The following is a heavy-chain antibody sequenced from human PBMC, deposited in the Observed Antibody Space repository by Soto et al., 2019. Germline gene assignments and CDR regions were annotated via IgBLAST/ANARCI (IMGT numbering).Heavy chain of an antibody. CDR2: ISAYNGNT. CDR3: ARGCSGGSCYAPYNWFDP. Sequence: PSVKVSCKASGYTFTSYGIIWVRQAPGQGLEWMGWISAYNGNTNYAQKLQGRATMTTDTSTSTAYMELRSLRSDDTAVYYCARGCSGGSCYAPYNWFDPWGQGTLVTVSS. V-gene: IGHV1-18*04. J-gene: IGHJ5*02. D-gene: IGHD2-15*01. CDR1: GYTFTSYG.